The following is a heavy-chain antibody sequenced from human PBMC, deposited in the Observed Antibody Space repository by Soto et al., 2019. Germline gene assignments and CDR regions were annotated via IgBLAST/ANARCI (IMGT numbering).Heavy chain of an antibody. D-gene: IGHD6-13*01. CDR2: IYYSGST. Sequence: QLQLQESGPGLVKPSETLSLTCTVSGGSISSSSYYWGWIRQPPGKGLEWIGSIYYSGSTYYNPSLKSRVTISVDTSKNQFSLKLSSVTAADTAVYYCAITPAANPNDYYYYGMDVWGQGTTVTVSS. CDR3: AITPAANPNDYYYYGMDV. V-gene: IGHV4-39*01. J-gene: IGHJ6*02. CDR1: GGSISSSSYY.